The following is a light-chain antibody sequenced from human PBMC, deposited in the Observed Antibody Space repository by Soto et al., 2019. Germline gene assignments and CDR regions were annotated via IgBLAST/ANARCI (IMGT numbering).Light chain of an antibody. V-gene: IGKV1-8*01. Sequence: ITRGAPTLSVSPGERSALSCMASQSVSSSYLAWYQQKPGKAPKFLIYKASTLKSGVPSRFSGSGSWIAFTIPISCLQSEDFATYYCQQYYSFPPTFGQGTRGDIK. J-gene: IGKJ1*01. CDR2: KAS. CDR3: QQYYSFPPT. CDR1: QSVSSSY.